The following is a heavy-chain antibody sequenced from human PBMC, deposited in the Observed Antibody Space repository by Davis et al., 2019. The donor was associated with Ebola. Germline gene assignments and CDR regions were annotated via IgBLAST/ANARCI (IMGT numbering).Heavy chain of an antibody. Sequence: PGGSLRLSCTVSGGSISSHYWSWIRQPPGKGLEWIGYIYYSGSTNYNPSLKSRVTISVDTSKNQFSLKLSSVTAADTAVYYCARSLSSSWYAWFDYWGQGTLVTVSS. D-gene: IGHD6-13*01. CDR1: GGSISSHY. CDR2: IYYSGST. CDR3: ARSLSSSWYAWFDY. V-gene: IGHV4-59*11. J-gene: IGHJ4*02.